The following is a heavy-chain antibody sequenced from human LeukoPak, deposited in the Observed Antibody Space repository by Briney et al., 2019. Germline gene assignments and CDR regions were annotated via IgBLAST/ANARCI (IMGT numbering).Heavy chain of an antibody. CDR3: AGAPAEVWFGESCYFDY. D-gene: IGHD3-10*01. CDR2: IYYSGST. J-gene: IGHJ4*02. Sequence: SETLSLTCTVSGGSISSYYWSWIRQPPGKGLEWIGYIYYSGSTNYNPSLKSRVTISVDTSKNQFSLKLSSVTAADTAVYYCAGAPAEVWFGESCYFDYWGQGTLVTVSS. CDR1: GGSISSYY. V-gene: IGHV4-59*08.